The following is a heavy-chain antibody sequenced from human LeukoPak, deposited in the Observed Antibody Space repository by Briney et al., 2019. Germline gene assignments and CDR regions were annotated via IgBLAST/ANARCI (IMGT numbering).Heavy chain of an antibody. D-gene: IGHD1-26*01. J-gene: IGHJ4*02. CDR1: GGSISSSSYY. V-gene: IGHV4-39*01. CDR3: ARHIVGATYYFDY. CDR2: IYYSGST. Sequence: KPSETLSLTCTVSGGSISSSSYYWGWIRQPPGKGLEWIGSIYYSGSTYYNPSLKSRVTISVDASKNQFSLKLSSVTAADTAVYHCARHIVGATYYFDYWGQGTLVTVSS.